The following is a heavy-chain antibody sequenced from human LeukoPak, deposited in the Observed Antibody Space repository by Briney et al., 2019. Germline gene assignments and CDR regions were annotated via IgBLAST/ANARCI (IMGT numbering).Heavy chain of an antibody. Sequence: GGSLRLSCAASGFTFGTYAMSWVRQAPGKGLEWISAISGSGGSTYYADSAKGRFTISRDNSKNTLYLQMNSLRAEDTAVYYCAKIPYSSGWVQNWFDPWGQGTLVTVSS. J-gene: IGHJ5*02. D-gene: IGHD6-19*01. CDR1: GFTFGTYA. V-gene: IGHV3-23*01. CDR2: ISGSGGST. CDR3: AKIPYSSGWVQNWFDP.